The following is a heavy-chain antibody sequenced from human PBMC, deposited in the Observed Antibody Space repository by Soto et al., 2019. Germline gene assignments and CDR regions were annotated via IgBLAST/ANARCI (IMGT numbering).Heavy chain of an antibody. CDR1: GGSISSHY. J-gene: IGHJ4*02. CDR3: ARLDGYDHYFAY. V-gene: IGHV4-59*08. CDR2: IYYGGST. D-gene: IGHD5-12*01. Sequence: PSETLSLTCTVSGGSISSHYWSWIRQPPGQGLEWIGYIYYGGSTNYNPSLKSRVTISVDTSKSQFSLRLSSVTAADTAVYFCARLDGYDHYFAYWGQGALVTVSS.